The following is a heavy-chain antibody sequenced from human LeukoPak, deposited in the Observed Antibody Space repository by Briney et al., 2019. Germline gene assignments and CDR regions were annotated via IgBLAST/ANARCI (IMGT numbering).Heavy chain of an antibody. CDR3: ARDPLTNPGLYYFDY. V-gene: IGHV4-34*01. Sequence: SETLSLTCAVYGGSFSGYYWSWIRQPPGKGLEWIGEINHSGSTNYNPSLKSRVTISVDTSKNQFSLKLSSVTAADTAVYYCARDPLTNPGLYYFDYWGQGTLVTVSS. D-gene: IGHD1-14*01. CDR2: INHSGST. CDR1: GGSFSGYY. J-gene: IGHJ4*02.